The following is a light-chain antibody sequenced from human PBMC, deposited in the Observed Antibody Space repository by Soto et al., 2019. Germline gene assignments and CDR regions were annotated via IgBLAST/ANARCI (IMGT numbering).Light chain of an antibody. J-gene: IGKJ5*01. Sequence: EIILTQSPDTLSLSPGERATLSCRASQTVSSNYLAWCQQRPGQAPRLLIYGASTRAAGIPDRFSGSGSGTDFTLTITRLEPEDFAVYYCQQRNMWPPITFGQGTRLEI. V-gene: IGKV3D-20*02. CDR1: QTVSSNY. CDR2: GAS. CDR3: QQRNMWPPIT.